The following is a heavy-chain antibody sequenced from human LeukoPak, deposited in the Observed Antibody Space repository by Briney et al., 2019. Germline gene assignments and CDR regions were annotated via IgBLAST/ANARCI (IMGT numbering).Heavy chain of an antibody. Sequence: GGSLRLSCAASGFTFSNYAMYWVRQAPGKGLEWVAVISYDGSNKYYADSVKGRFTISRDNSKNTLYLQMNSLRAEDTAVYYCAKSMIVVVTEGFFDYWGQGTLVTVSS. J-gene: IGHJ4*02. CDR2: ISYDGSNK. CDR3: AKSMIVVVTEGFFDY. V-gene: IGHV3-30*18. D-gene: IGHD3-22*01. CDR1: GFTFSNYA.